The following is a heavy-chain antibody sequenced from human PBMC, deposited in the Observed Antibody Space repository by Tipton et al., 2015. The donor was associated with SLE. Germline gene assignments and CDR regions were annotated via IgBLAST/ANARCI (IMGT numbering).Heavy chain of an antibody. V-gene: IGHV3-23*01. CDR3: AKSKWDDYRGTLDY. Sequence: SLRLSCAASRFDFNTYGMNWVRQAPGKGLEWVAGISGGGVTTHYADSVKGRFTISRDNSKNTLDLQVNSLRAEDAAVYYCAKSKWDDYRGTLDYWGQGNLVTVSS. D-gene: IGHD4-11*01. CDR2: ISGGGVTT. CDR1: RFDFNTYG. J-gene: IGHJ4*02.